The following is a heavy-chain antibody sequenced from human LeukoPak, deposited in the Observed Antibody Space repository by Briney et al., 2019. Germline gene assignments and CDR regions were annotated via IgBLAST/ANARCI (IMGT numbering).Heavy chain of an antibody. D-gene: IGHD6-19*01. CDR2: ISSNGGST. J-gene: IGHJ4*02. V-gene: IGHV3-64*01. CDR1: GFTFSSYA. Sequence: GGSLRLSCAASGFTFSSYAMHWVRQAPGKGLEYVSAISSNGGSTYYANSVKGRFTISRDNSKNTLYLQMGSLRAEDMAVYYCARPLGWGSKAVAGLDYWGQGTLVTVSS. CDR3: ARPLGWGSKAVAGLDY.